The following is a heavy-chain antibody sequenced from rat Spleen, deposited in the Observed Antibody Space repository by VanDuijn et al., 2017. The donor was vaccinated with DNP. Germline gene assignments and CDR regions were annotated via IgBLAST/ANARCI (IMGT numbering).Heavy chain of an antibody. CDR3: ARHGLITARDWFAY. J-gene: IGHJ3*01. V-gene: IGHV5S23*01. CDR2: ITNSGGST. Sequence: EMHLVESGGGLVQPGRSLKLSCLASGFTFSDYNMAWVRQAPTKGLEWVASITNSGGSTYYRDSVKGRFTISRDNVKRILYLQMDSLRSEETATYYCARHGLITARDWFAYWGQGTLVTVSS. D-gene: IGHD1-10*01. CDR1: GFTFSDYN.